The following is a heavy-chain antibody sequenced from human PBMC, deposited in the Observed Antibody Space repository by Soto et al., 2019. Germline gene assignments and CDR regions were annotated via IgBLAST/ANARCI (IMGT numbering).Heavy chain of an antibody. J-gene: IGHJ3*01. Sequence: QVQLQQWGAGLLKPSETLSLTCGVYGGSFSGYYWTWIRQTPGKGLEWIGEISHSGTTNYQPSLTCRVTISADPSKKQFSLNLTSVTAADSGVYYCARGECSSVYCFTRWALDFWGQGTVVTVSS. CDR3: ARGECSSVYCFTRWALDF. V-gene: IGHV4-34*01. CDR2: ISHSGTT. CDR1: GGSFSGYY. D-gene: IGHD2-2*01.